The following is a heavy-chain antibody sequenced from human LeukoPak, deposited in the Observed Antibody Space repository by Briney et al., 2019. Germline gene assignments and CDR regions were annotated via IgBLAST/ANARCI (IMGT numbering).Heavy chain of an antibody. J-gene: IGHJ4*02. V-gene: IGHV3-7*04. CDR1: GFTFSNCW. CDR2: IKQDGNEK. CDR3: ARGYSDSSGIDY. D-gene: IGHD3-22*01. Sequence: GGSLRLSCAASGFTFSNCWMTWIRQAPGKGLEWVANIKQDGNEKYYVDSVKGRFTVSRDNAKNSLYLQMNSLRAEDTAVYYCARGYSDSSGIDYWGQGTLVTVSS.